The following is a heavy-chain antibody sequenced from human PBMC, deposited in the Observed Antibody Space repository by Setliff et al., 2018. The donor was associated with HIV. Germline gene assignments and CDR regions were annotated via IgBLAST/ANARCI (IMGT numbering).Heavy chain of an antibody. J-gene: IGHJ5*02. V-gene: IGHV4-4*07. Sequence: SETLSLPCTVSAASIRNSYWTWIRQPAGKGLEWIGRIYPSGTINYNPSLKRRVTMSVDTSKNQFSLRLTSVSAADTALYYCAGSMGATKGSWFEPWGQGTLVTSPQ. CDR1: AASIRNSY. CDR2: IYPSGTI. CDR3: AGSMGATKGSWFEP. D-gene: IGHD1-26*01.